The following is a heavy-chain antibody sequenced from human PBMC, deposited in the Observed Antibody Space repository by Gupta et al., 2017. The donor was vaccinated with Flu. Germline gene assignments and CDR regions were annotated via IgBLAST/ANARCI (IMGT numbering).Heavy chain of an antibody. J-gene: IGHJ6*02. CDR3: ARVADV. CDR2: INHSGNT. V-gene: IGHV4-34*02. Sequence: QVQLQQWGAGLLKPSETLSLTCAVYGGSFSSYYWSWIRQSPGTGLEWIGEINHSGNTNYNPSLKSRVTIAVDTSKNKFSLNLSSVTAADTAGDYCARVADVWGQGTTVTVAS. CDR1: GGSFSSYY.